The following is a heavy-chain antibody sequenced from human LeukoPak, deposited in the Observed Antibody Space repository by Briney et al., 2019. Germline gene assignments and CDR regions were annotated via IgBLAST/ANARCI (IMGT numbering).Heavy chain of an antibody. CDR3: ARRPSGGRGRYYYYYMDV. CDR2: INHSGST. CDR1: GGSFSGYY. Sequence: PSETLSLTCAVYGGSFSGYYCSWIRQPPGKGLEWIGEINHSGSTNYNPSLKSRVTISVDTSKNQFSLKLSSVTAADTAVYYCARRPSGGRGRYYYYYMDVWGKGTTVTISS. D-gene: IGHD3-10*01. V-gene: IGHV4-34*01. J-gene: IGHJ6*03.